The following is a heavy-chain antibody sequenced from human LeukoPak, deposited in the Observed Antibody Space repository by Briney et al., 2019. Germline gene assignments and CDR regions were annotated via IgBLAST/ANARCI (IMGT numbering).Heavy chain of an antibody. J-gene: IGHJ4*02. D-gene: IGHD2-2*01. V-gene: IGHV3-33*01. CDR1: GFTFSSYG. CDR3: ARGNSGHCTGATCYALDY. CDR2: IWFDGSNK. Sequence: QPGGSLRLSCAASGFTFSSYGMHWVRQAPGKGLEWVAVIWFDGSNKYYADSVKGRFTISRDNSKNTLFLQMNSLRAEDTAVYYCARGNSGHCTGATCYALDYWGQGTLVTVSS.